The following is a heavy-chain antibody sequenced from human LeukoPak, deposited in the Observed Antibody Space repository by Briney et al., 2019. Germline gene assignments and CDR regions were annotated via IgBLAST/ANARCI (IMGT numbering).Heavy chain of an antibody. CDR1: GSSFSSYA. CDR2: MSSSDDGR. Sequence: GSLRLSCATSGSSFSSYAMSWAHQAPGKGLEWVSAMSSSDDGRYYAASVRGRFTISRDTSRSTLYLQMNSLRAEDAAVYYCAKAPVTSCRGAFCYPFDYWGQGTLVTVSS. CDR3: AKAPVTSCRGAFCYPFDY. D-gene: IGHD2-15*01. V-gene: IGHV3-23*01. J-gene: IGHJ4*02.